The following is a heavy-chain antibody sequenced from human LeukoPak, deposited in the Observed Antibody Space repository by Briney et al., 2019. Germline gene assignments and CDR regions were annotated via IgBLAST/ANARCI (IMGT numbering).Heavy chain of an antibody. D-gene: IGHD5-24*01. V-gene: IGHV1-69*05. CDR3: ARDGRDGYTDVAHFDY. CDR1: GGTFSSYA. CDR2: IIPIFGTA. J-gene: IGHJ4*02. Sequence: SVKVSCKASGGTFSSYAISWVRQAPGQGLKWMGGIIPIFGTANYAQKFQGRVTITTDESTSTAYMELSSLRSEDTAVYYCARDGRDGYTDVAHFDYWGQGTLVTVSS.